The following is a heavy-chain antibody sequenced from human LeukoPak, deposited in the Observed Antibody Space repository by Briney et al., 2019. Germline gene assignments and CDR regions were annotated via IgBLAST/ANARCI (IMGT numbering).Heavy chain of an antibody. J-gene: IGHJ4*02. Sequence: GGSLRLSCVASGFTFSSYWMSWVRQAPGKGLEWVANINQDGSEKYYVDSVKGRFTISRDNAKNSLYLQMNSLRAEDTAVYYCARARDYGDSYYFDYWGQGTLVTVSS. CDR2: INQDGSEK. CDR3: ARARDYGDSYYFDY. D-gene: IGHD4-17*01. CDR1: GFTFSSYW. V-gene: IGHV3-7*01.